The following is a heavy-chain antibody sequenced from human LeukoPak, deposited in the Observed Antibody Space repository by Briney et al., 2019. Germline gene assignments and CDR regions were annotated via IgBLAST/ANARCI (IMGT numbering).Heavy chain of an antibody. J-gene: IGHJ4*02. CDR3: ARDGGGYYYDSSGYYSPFDY. CDR1: RFTFSNYS. CDR2: IISISKYI. D-gene: IGHD3-22*01. Sequence: GGSLILSCAASRFTFSNYSMNWVRQAPGKGLEWVSSIISISKYIYYADSVKGGFTISRENAKNSLYMQMSGLRAEDTAVYYCARDGGGYYYDSSGYYSPFDYWGQGTLVTVSS. V-gene: IGHV3-21*01.